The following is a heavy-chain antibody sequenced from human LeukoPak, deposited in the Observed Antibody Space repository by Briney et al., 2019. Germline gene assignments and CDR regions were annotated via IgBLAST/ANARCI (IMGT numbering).Heavy chain of an antibody. CDR3: ARALTLPYYYGSGSYSGYMDV. CDR2: INHSGST. J-gene: IGHJ6*03. V-gene: IGHV4-34*01. D-gene: IGHD3-10*01. Sequence: SETLSLTCTVSGGSISGYYWSWIRQPPGKGLEWIGEINHSGSTNYNPSLKSRVTISVDTSKNQFSLKLSSVTAADTAVYYCARALTLPYYYGSGSYSGYMDVWGKGTTVTVSS. CDR1: GGSISGYY.